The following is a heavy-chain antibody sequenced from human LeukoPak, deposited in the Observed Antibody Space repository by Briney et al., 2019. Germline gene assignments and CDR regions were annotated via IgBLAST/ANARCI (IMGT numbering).Heavy chain of an antibody. J-gene: IGHJ3*02. CDR3: ARGSYYYDSSGYYRGGDAFDI. CDR2: IYYSGST. D-gene: IGHD3-22*01. Sequence: SETLSLTCAVSGGSISSGGYSWSWIRQPPGKGLEWIGYIYYSGSTYYNPSLKSRVTISVDTSKNQFSLKLSSVTAADTAVYYCARGSYYYDSSGYYRGGDAFDIWGQGTMVTVSS. CDR1: GGSISSGGYS. V-gene: IGHV4-30-4*07.